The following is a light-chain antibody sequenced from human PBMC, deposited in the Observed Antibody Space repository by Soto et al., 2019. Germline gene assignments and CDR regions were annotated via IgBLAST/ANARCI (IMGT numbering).Light chain of an antibody. J-gene: IGKJ1*01. CDR2: WAS. CDR3: KKYDSLQWK. V-gene: IGKV4-1*01. Sequence: DIQIAQPDVCIAVCRGRVDNSDCTVSPTVVSSSNNKNHLAWYHQKPGQPHKLLIYWASTRESGVTARFSGSGSGTDFTLTISSVQPDDVGTYYCKKYDSLQWKVGKGNKV. CDR1: PTVVSSSNNKNH.